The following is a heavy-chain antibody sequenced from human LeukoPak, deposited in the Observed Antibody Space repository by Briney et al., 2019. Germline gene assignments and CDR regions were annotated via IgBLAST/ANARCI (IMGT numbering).Heavy chain of an antibody. CDR1: GITFSNSA. D-gene: IGHD1-26*01. CDR3: AKDRSYDY. V-gene: IGHV3-23*01. CDR2: ISGSGGST. Sequence: GGSLRLSCVPSGITFSNSALSWVRQAPGKGLEWVSAISGSGGSTYYADSVKGRFTISRDNSKNTLYLQMNSLRAEDTAVYYCAKDRSYDYWGQGTLVTVSS. J-gene: IGHJ4*02.